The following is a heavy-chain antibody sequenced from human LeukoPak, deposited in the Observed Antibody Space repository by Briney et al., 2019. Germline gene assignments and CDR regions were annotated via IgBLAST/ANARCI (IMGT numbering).Heavy chain of an antibody. CDR2: INPSGGST. J-gene: IGHJ4*02. CDR3: ARGNSNYNYFDY. CDR1: GYTFTSYY. Sequence: GASVKVSCKASGYTFTSYYMHWVRQAPGQGLEWMGIINPSGGSTSYAPKFQGRVTMTRDMSTSTVYMELSSLRSEDTAVYYCARGNSNYNYFDYWGQGTLVTVSS. D-gene: IGHD4-11*01. V-gene: IGHV1-46*01.